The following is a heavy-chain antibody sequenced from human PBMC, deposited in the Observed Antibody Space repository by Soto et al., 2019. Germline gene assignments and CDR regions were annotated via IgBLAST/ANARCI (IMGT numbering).Heavy chain of an antibody. CDR3: AIEASGRPSGNCIDL. D-gene: IGHD6-6*01. CDR2: IYYSGST. J-gene: IGHJ5*02. Sequence: SETLSLTCTVSGGSISSYYWSWIRQPPGKGLEWIGYIYYSGSTNYNPSLKSRVTISVDTSKNQFSLKLSSVTAADTAVYYCAIEASGRPSGNCIDLWGQAILVTGSS. V-gene: IGHV4-59*01. CDR1: GGSISSYY.